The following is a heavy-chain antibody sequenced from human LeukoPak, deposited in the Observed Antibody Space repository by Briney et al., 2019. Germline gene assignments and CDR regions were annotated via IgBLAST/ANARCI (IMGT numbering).Heavy chain of an antibody. V-gene: IGHV4-59*12. CDR3: ARDYDVLTAYPPTQLFDP. D-gene: IGHD3-9*01. CDR1: GVSMSSYF. CDR2: IYHSGSS. Sequence: PSETLSLTCTVSGVSMSSYFWSWIRHPPGKGLEWIGYIYHSGSSHYNPSLKSRVTISVDTSKNQFSLKLNSVTAADTAVYYCARDYDVLTAYPPTQLFDPWGQGTLVTVSS. J-gene: IGHJ5*02.